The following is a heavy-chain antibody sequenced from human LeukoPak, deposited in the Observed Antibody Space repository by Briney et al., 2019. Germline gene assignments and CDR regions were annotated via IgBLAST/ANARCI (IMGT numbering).Heavy chain of an antibody. CDR1: GFTVSSNY. V-gene: IGHV3-66*02. D-gene: IGHD3-3*01. J-gene: IGHJ3*02. CDR3: ARDPQWYYDFWSGYQDDAFDI. CDR2: IYSGGST. Sequence: GGSLRLSCAASGFTVSSNYMSWVCQAPGQGLEWVSGIYSGGSTYYADSVKGRFTISRDNSKNTLYLQMNSLRAEDTAVYYCARDPQWYYDFWSGYQDDAFDIWGQGTMVTVSS.